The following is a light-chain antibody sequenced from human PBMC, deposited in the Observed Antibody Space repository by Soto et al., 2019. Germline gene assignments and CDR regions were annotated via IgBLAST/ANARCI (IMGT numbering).Light chain of an antibody. CDR3: QQYGSLSWT. Sequence: DIVLTQSPGTLSLSPGERATLSCRASQIISSNYLGWYQQRPGQAPRLLIYGASTRATGIPDRFSGSGSGTDFTLTISRLEPEDFVVYYCQQYGSLSWTFGQGTKVEIK. CDR1: QIISSNY. CDR2: GAS. V-gene: IGKV3-20*01. J-gene: IGKJ1*01.